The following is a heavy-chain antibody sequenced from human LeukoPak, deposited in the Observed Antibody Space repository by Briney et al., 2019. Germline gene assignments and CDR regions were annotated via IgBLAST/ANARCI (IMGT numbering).Heavy chain of an antibody. CDR1: GFTFSTYS. J-gene: IGHJ3*02. CDR3: ARHRKLWFGYYDAFDI. V-gene: IGHV3-21*01. CDR2: ISSSSI. D-gene: IGHD3-10*01. Sequence: GGSLRLSCAASGFTFSTYSMNWVRQAPGKGLEWVSSISSSSIYYADSLKGRFTISRDNAKNSLYLQMNSLRAEDTAVYYCARHRKLWFGYYDAFDIWGQGTMVTVSS.